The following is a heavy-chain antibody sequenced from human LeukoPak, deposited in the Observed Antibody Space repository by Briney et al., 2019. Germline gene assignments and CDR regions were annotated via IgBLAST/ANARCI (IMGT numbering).Heavy chain of an antibody. CDR1: GGSFSGYY. CDR2: INHSGST. V-gene: IGHV4-34*01. J-gene: IGHJ4*02. D-gene: IGHD2-2*01. Sequence: PSETLSLTCAVYGGSFSGYYWSWIRQPPGKGLEWIGEINHSGSTNYNPSLKSRVTISVDTSKNQFSLKLSSVTAADTAVYYCARCSSTSCSDFDYWGQGTLVTVSS. CDR3: ARCSSTSCSDFDY.